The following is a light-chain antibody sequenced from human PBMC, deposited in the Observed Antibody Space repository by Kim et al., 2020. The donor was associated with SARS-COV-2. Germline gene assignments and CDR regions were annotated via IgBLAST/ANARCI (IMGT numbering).Light chain of an antibody. V-gene: IGLV1-47*01. J-gene: IGLJ2*01. CDR1: SSNIGSNY. Sequence: QYVLTQPPSASGTPGQRVTISCSGSSSNIGSNYVYWYQQLPGTAPKLLIYRNNQRPSGVPDRFSGSKSGTSASLAISGLRSEDAADYYCAAWDDSLSGVVFGGGAQLSVL. CDR3: AAWDDSLSGVV. CDR2: RNN.